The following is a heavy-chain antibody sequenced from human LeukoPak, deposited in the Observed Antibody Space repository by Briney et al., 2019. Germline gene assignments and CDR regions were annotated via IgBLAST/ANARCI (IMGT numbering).Heavy chain of an antibody. V-gene: IGHV4-59*01. CDR3: ARGRSNYYGMDV. J-gene: IGHJ6*04. Sequence: SETLSLTCTVSGGSISSYYWSWIRQPPGKGLEWIGYIYYSGSTNYNPSLKSRVTISVDTSKNQFSLKLSSVTAADTAVYYCARGRSNYYGMDVGGKGTTVTVS. CDR2: IYYSGST. D-gene: IGHD3-10*01. CDR1: GGSISSYY.